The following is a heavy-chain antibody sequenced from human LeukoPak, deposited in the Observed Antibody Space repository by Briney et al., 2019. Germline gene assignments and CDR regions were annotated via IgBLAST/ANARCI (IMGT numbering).Heavy chain of an antibody. CDR1: GFTFSEAW. V-gene: IGHV3-23*01. D-gene: IGHD6-13*01. J-gene: IGHJ4*02. CDR2: ISGSGGST. Sequence: GGSLRLSCAASGFTFSEAWMNWVRQAPGKGLEWVSAISGSGGSTYYADSVKGRFTISRDNSKNTLYLQMNSLRAEDTAVYYCAKGSVQYSSSWYYFDYWGQGTLVTVSS. CDR3: AKGSVQYSSSWYYFDY.